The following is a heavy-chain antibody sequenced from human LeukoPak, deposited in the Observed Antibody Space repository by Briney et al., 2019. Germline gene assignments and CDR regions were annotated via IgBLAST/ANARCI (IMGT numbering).Heavy chain of an antibody. CDR3: ANRPGIAAAGTY. CDR2: INHSGST. D-gene: IGHD6-13*01. CDR1: GDSISLSFYY. Sequence: SETLSLTCSVSGDSISLSFYYWGWIRQPPGKGLEWIGEINHSGSTNYNPSLKSRVTISVDTSKNQFSLKLSSVTAADTAVYYCANRPGIAAAGTYWGQGTLVTVSS. V-gene: IGHV4-39*07. J-gene: IGHJ4*02.